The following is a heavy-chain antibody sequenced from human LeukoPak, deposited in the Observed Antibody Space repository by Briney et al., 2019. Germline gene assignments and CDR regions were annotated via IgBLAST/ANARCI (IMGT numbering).Heavy chain of an antibody. CDR3: ARDSSSWYSTFDY. CDR1: GFTFSSYA. CDR2: ISSSGSTI. V-gene: IGHV3-48*04. J-gene: IGHJ4*02. Sequence: GGSLRLSCAASGFTFSSYAMSWVRQAPGKGLEWVSYISSSGSTIYYADSVKGRFTISRDNAKNSLYLQMNSLRAEDTAVYYCARDSSSWYSTFDYWGQGTLVTVSS. D-gene: IGHD6-13*01.